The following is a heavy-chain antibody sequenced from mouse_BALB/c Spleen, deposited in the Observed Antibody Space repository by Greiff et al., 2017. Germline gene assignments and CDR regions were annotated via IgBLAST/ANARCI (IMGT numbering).Heavy chain of an antibody. V-gene: IGHV5-12-1*01. Sequence: EVKLVESGGGLVKPGGSLKLSCAASGFAFSSYDMSWVRQTPEKRLEWVAYISSGGGSTYYPDTVKGRFTISRDNAKNTLYLQMSSLKSEDTAMYYCARPFGGLDYWGQGTTLTVSS. CDR2: ISSGGGST. J-gene: IGHJ2*01. D-gene: IGHD2-4*01. CDR3: ARPFGGLDY. CDR1: GFAFSSYD.